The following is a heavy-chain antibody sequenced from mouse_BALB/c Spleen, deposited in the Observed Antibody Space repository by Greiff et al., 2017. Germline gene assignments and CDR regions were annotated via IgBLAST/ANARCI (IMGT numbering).Heavy chain of an antibody. CDR2: ISSGSSTI. Sequence: EVQLVESGGGLVQPGGSRKLSCAASGFTFSSFGMHWVRQAPEKGLEWVAYISSGSSTIYYADTVKGRFTISRDNPKNTLFLQMTSLRSEDTAMYYCARDWMDYWGQGTSVTVSS. CDR1: GFTFSSFG. V-gene: IGHV5-17*02. CDR3: ARDWMDY. J-gene: IGHJ4*01.